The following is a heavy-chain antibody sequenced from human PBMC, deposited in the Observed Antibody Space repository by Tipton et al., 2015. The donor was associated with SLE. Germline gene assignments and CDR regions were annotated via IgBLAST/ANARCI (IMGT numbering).Heavy chain of an antibody. J-gene: IGHJ6*02. CDR1: GFTVSSNY. CDR3: VSAVYYDSSGYRPAGMDV. V-gene: IGHV3-53*01. CDR2: IYSGGST. Sequence: SLRLSCAASGFTVSSNYMSWVRQAPGKGLEWVSVIYSGGSTYYADSVKGRFTISRDNSKNTLYLQMNSLRAEDTAVYYCVSAVYYDSSGYRPAGMDVWGQGTTVTVSS. D-gene: IGHD3-22*01.